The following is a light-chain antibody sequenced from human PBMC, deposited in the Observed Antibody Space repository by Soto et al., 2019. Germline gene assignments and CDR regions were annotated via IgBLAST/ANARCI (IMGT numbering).Light chain of an antibody. V-gene: IGKV3D-15*01. CDR2: GAS. CDR1: QSVGSN. J-gene: IGKJ5*01. CDR3: QHCNNWSA. Sequence: EIEMTQSPATLSVSPGERATLSCRASQSVGSNLAWYQQKPGQAPRLLIYGASTRASGIPARFSGGGSGTEFTLTISSLQSEDFAVYYCQHCNNWSAFGQGTRLEIK.